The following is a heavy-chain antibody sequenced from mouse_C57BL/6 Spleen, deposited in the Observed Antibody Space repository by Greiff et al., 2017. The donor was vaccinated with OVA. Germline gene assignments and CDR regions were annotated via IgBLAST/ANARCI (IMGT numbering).Heavy chain of an antibody. D-gene: IGHD1-1*01. V-gene: IGHV1-64*01. J-gene: IGHJ3*01. CDR1: GYTFTSYW. CDR3: AREDGSSLPWFAY. CDR2: IHPNSGST. Sequence: VQLQQPGAELVKPGASVKLSCKASGYTFTSYWMHWVKQRPGQGLEWIGMIHPNSGSTNYNEKFKSKATLTVDKSSSTAYMQLSSLTSEDSAVYYCAREDGSSLPWFAYWGQGTLVTVSA.